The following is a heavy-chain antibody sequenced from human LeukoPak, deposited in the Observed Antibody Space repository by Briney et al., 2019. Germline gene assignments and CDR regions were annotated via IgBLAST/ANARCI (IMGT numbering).Heavy chain of an antibody. CDR3: ARASGDFWSGYSHNLYYYYYGMDV. Sequence: GASVEVSCKASGGTFSSYAISWVRQAPGQGLEWMGGIIPIFGTANYAQKFQGRVTITADESTSTAYMELSSLRSEDTAVYYCARASGDFWSGYSHNLYYYYYGMDVWGQGTTVTVSS. CDR1: GGTFSSYA. J-gene: IGHJ6*02. V-gene: IGHV1-69*13. D-gene: IGHD3-3*01. CDR2: IIPIFGTA.